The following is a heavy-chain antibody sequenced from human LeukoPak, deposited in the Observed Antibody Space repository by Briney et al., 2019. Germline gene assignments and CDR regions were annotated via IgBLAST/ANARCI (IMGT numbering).Heavy chain of an antibody. J-gene: IGHJ4*02. CDR1: GYTLTELS. D-gene: IGHD3-3*01. CDR2: FDPEDGET. Sequence: ASVKVSCKVSGYTLTELSMHWVRQAPGKGLEWMGGFDPEDGETIYAQKFQGRVTMTEDTSTDTAYMELSSLRSEDTAVYYCVAGDYDFWSGYSAHINYFDYWGQGTLVTVSS. V-gene: IGHV1-24*01. CDR3: VAGDYDFWSGYSAHINYFDY.